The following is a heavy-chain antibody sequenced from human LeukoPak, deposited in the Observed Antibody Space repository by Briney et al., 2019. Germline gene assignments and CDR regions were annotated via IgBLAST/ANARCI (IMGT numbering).Heavy chain of an antibody. J-gene: IGHJ4*02. D-gene: IGHD6-19*01. CDR3: ASNRQWLVNGYYFDY. V-gene: IGHV1-69*13. CDR1: GGTFSSYA. CDR2: IIPIFGTA. Sequence: SVKVSCKASGGTFSSYAISWVRQAPGQGLEWMGGIIPIFGTANYAQKFQGRATITADESTSTAYMELSSLRSEDTAVYYCASNRQWLVNGYYFDYWGQGTLVTVSS.